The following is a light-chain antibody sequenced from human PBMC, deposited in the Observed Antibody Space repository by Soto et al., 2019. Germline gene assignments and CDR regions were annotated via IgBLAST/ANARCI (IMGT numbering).Light chain of an antibody. Sequence: DIQMTQSPSTLSASVGDRVTITCRASQTINSYLAWYQQKPGKAPKLLIYTASTIQSGVPSRFSGRGSGTEFTLTISSLQPDDFATYYCQQYNFYPLTFGGGTKVEIK. V-gene: IGKV1-5*03. CDR1: QTINSY. CDR2: TAS. CDR3: QQYNFYPLT. J-gene: IGKJ4*01.